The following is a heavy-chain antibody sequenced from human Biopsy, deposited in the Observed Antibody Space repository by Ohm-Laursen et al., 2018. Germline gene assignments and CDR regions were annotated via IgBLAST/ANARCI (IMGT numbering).Heavy chain of an antibody. D-gene: IGHD5-24*01. Sequence: ASVKVSCKASGYTFTTYHLHWVRQAPGQGLEWMGIINPSGGSTTYAQKFQGRVAITSDTSTGAIYMELTSLRSEDTAVYYCARAGVGSDGTDSYYYGMDVWDPGTAVTVSS. CDR2: INPSGGST. J-gene: IGHJ6*02. V-gene: IGHV1-46*01. CDR1: GYTFTTYH. CDR3: ARAGVGSDGTDSYYYGMDV.